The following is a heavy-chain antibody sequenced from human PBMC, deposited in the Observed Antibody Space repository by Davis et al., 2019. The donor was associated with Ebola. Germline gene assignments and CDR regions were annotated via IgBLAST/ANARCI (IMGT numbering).Heavy chain of an antibody. J-gene: IGHJ5*02. D-gene: IGHD1-1*01. Sequence: SETLSLSCAVYGGSFSGYYWSWIRQPPGKGLEWIGEINHSGSTNYNPSLKSRVTISVDTSKNQFSLKLSSVTAADTAVYYCARGRRYEGWFDPWGQGTLVTVSS. V-gene: IGHV4-34*01. CDR1: GGSFSGYY. CDR3: ARGRRYEGWFDP. CDR2: INHSGST.